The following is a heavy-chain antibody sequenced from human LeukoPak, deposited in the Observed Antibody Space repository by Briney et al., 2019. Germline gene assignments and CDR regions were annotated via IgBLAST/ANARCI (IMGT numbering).Heavy chain of an antibody. Sequence: TSETLSLTCTVSGYSISTGYYWDWIRQPPGKGLEWIGTFYHGGSTYYNPSLKSRVTISVDTSKNQFSLKLSSVTAADTAVYYCARRDWNDAGAFDYRGQGTLVTVSS. V-gene: IGHV4-38-2*02. CDR1: GYSISTGYY. CDR3: ARRDWNDAGAFDY. CDR2: FYHGGST. D-gene: IGHD1-1*01. J-gene: IGHJ4*02.